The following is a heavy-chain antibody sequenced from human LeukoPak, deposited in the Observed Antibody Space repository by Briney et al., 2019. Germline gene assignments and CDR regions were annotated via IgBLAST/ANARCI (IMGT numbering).Heavy chain of an antibody. D-gene: IGHD6-13*01. J-gene: IGHJ4*02. CDR3: AKDGGIGSSSWYVYDY. CDR1: GFTFSNYA. CDR2: ISGSGGRT. V-gene: IGHV3-23*01. Sequence: PGGSLRLSCAASGFTFSNYAMTWVRQAPGKGLEWVSSISGSGGRTYFADSVKGRFTISRDNSKNTLYLQMNSLRAEDTAVYYCAKDGGIGSSSWYVYDYWGQGTLVTVSS.